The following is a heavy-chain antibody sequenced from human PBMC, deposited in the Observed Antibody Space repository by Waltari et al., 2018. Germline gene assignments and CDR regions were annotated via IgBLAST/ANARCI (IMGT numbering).Heavy chain of an antibody. CDR3: ARERQYDYVWGSYRFYYFDY. J-gene: IGHJ4*02. D-gene: IGHD3-16*02. CDR1: GYTFTSYY. Sequence: QVQLVQSGAAVKKPGASVKVSCKASGYTFTSYYMHWVRQAPGQGLEWMGIINPSGGSTSYAQKFQGRVTMTRDTSTSTVYMELSSLRSEDTAVYYCARERQYDYVWGSYRFYYFDYWGQGTLVTVSS. CDR2: INPSGGST. V-gene: IGHV1-46*01.